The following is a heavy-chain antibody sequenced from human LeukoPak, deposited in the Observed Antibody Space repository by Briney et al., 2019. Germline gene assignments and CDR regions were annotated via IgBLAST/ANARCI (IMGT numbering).Heavy chain of an antibody. J-gene: IGHJ3*02. CDR3: AREGSYYGAFDI. CDR1: CYTFTSYG. Sequence: ASVKVSCKASCYTFTSYGISWVRQAPGQGLEWLGWISTYNGDTNYAQKLQGRVTMTTDTSTSTAYMELRSLRSDDTAVYYCAREGSYYGAFDIWGQGTMVTVSS. CDR2: ISTYNGDT. V-gene: IGHV1-18*01. D-gene: IGHD1-26*01.